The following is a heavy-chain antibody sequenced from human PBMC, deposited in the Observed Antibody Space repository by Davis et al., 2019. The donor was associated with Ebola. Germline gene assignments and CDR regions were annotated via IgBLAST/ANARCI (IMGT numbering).Heavy chain of an antibody. CDR2: INPSGGST. J-gene: IGHJ6*02. Sequence: ASVKVSCKASGYTFTSYYMHWVRHAPGQGLEWMGIINPSGGSTSYAQKFQGRVTMTRDTSTSTVYMELSSLRSEDTAVYYCARDRDAYSNYYYGMDVWGQGTTVTVSS. V-gene: IGHV1-46*01. CDR3: ARDRDAYSNYYYGMDV. CDR1: GYTFTSYY. D-gene: IGHD4-11*01.